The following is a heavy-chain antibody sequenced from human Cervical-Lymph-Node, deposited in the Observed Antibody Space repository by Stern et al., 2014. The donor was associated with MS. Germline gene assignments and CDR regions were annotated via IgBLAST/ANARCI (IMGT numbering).Heavy chain of an antibody. D-gene: IGHD6-13*01. J-gene: IGHJ3*02. CDR3: AADKRNYLWYSSSWYRGDI. CDR2: IVVGSGNT. CDR1: GFTFTSSA. Sequence: QLVQSGPEVKKPGTSVKVSCKASGFTFTSSAVQWVRQARGQRLEWIGWIVVGSGNTNYAQKFQERVTITRDMSTSTAYMELSSLRSEDTAVYYCAADKRNYLWYSSSWYRGDIWGQGTMVTVSS. V-gene: IGHV1-58*01.